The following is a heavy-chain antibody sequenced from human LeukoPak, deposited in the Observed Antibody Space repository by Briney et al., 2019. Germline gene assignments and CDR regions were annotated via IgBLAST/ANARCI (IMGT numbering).Heavy chain of an antibody. J-gene: IGHJ4*02. D-gene: IGHD4-11*01. CDR1: GFTFISYS. CDR2: ISSSSSYI. V-gene: IGHV3-21*01. CDR3: VRAQWMTTAAPYEFDY. Sequence: GGALRLSCVASGFTFISYSMNWVRQAPGQGLEWVSSISSSSSYIYYADSVKGRFTISRDNAKNSLYLQMNSLRAEDTAVYYCVRAQWMTTAAPYEFDYWGQGTLVTVSS.